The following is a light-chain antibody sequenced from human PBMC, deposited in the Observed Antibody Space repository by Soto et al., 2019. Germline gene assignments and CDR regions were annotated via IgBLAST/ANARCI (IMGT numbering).Light chain of an antibody. Sequence: EIVLTQSPATLSLSPGERDTLSCRASQSIGTSLAWYQQKPGQVPRLLSFDAFDRATGMQARFSGSGSGTDFTLTISNLEPDDFAVSYCQLRSQWPLTFGGGTKVEIK. CDR2: DAF. CDR1: QSIGTS. V-gene: IGKV3-11*01. CDR3: QLRSQWPLT. J-gene: IGKJ4*01.